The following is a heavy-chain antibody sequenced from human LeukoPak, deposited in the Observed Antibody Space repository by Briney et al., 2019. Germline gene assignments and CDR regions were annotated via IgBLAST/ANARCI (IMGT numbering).Heavy chain of an antibody. J-gene: IGHJ4*02. Sequence: HPGGSLRLSCAASGLTFSSFAMSWVRQAPGKGLEYVSAINNDGGSTYYANSVKGRFTISRDNSKNTLYPQMGSLRAEDMAVYYCVRPLSGTYWYYFDYWGQGTLVTVSS. CDR1: GLTFSSFA. D-gene: IGHD1-26*01. V-gene: IGHV3-64*01. CDR2: INNDGGST. CDR3: VRPLSGTYWYYFDY.